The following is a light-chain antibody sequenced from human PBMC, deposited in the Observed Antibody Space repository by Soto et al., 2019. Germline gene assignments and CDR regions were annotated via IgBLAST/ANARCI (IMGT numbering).Light chain of an antibody. J-gene: IGKJ4*02. CDR2: DAS. V-gene: IGKV3-11*01. CDR3: QQRSNSPG. CDR1: QSVSSY. Sequence: EIVLTQSPATLSLSPGERATLSCRASQSVSSYLAWYQQKPGQAPRLLIYDASNRATGIPARFSGSGSGTDFTLTISSLEPEDFAVYYCQQRSNSPGFGGGIKVEIK.